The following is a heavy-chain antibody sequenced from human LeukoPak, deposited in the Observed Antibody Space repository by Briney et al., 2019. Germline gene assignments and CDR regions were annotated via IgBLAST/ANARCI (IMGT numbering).Heavy chain of an antibody. D-gene: IGHD2-15*01. CDR1: GFTFSSYS. Sequence: PGGSLRLSCAASGFTFSSYSMNWVRQAPGKGLEWVSSISSSSSYIYYADSVKGRFTTSRDNAKNSLYLQMNSLRAEDTAVYYCARDLVVAPPNWFDPWGQGTLVTVSS. J-gene: IGHJ5*02. V-gene: IGHV3-21*01. CDR2: ISSSSSYI. CDR3: ARDLVVAPPNWFDP.